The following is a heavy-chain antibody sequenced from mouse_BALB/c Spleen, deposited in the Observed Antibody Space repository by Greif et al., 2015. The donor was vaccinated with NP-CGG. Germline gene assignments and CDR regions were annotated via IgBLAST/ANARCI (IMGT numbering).Heavy chain of an antibody. CDR2: IYPGDGDT. J-gene: IGHJ4*01. CDR3: ARKGEYGNYGAMDY. V-gene: IGHV1-82*01. CDR1: GYAFSSSW. Sequence: QVQLQQSGPELVKPGASVKISCKASGYAFSSSWMNWVKQRPGQGLEWIGRIYPGDGDTNYNGKFKGKATLTADKSSSTASMQRSSLTSVDSAVYFCARKGEYGNYGAMDYWGQGTSVTVSS. D-gene: IGHD2-10*02.